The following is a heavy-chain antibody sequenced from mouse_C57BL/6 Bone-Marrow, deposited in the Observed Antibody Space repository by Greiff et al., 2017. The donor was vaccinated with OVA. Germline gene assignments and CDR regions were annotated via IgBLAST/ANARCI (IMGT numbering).Heavy chain of an antibody. Sequence: VQLQESGAELVRPGASVTLSCKASGYTFTDYEMHWVKQTPVHGLEWIGAIDPETGGTAYNQKFKGKAILTADKSSSTAYMELRSLTSEDSAVYYCTRGGGSSGYVGYWGQGTTLTVSS. CDR3: TRGGGSSGYVGY. V-gene: IGHV1-15*01. CDR1: GYTFTDYE. D-gene: IGHD3-2*02. J-gene: IGHJ2*01. CDR2: IDPETGGT.